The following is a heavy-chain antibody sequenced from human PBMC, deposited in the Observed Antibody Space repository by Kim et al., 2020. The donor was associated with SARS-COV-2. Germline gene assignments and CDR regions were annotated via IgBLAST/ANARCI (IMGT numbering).Heavy chain of an antibody. J-gene: IGHJ4*02. Sequence: GGSLRLSCAASGFTFSSYAMSWVRQAPGKGLEWVSAISGSGGSTYYADSVKGRFTISRDNSKNTLYLQMNSLRAEDTAVYYCARYTAMVTFVVYFDYWGQGTLVTVSS. CDR1: GFTFSSYA. CDR3: ARYTAMVTFVVYFDY. D-gene: IGHD5-18*01. V-gene: IGHV3-23*01. CDR2: ISGSGGST.